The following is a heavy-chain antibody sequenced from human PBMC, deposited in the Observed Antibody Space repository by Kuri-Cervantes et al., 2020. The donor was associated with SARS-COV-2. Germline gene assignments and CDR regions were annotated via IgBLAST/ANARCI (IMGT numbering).Heavy chain of an antibody. Sequence: GGSLRLSCAASGFTFSSYSMNWVRQAPGKGLEWVSSISSSSSYIYYADSVKGRFTISRDNAKNSLYLQMNSLRAEDTAVYYCARLPTVTTPHYYYYMDVWGKGTTVTVSS. CDR2: ISSSSSYI. J-gene: IGHJ6*03. CDR3: ARLPTVTTPHYYYYMDV. D-gene: IGHD4-11*01. V-gene: IGHV3-21*01. CDR1: GFTFSSYS.